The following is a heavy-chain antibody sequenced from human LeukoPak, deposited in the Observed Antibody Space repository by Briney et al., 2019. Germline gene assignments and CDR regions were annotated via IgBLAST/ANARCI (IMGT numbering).Heavy chain of an antibody. D-gene: IGHD3-16*02. CDR3: ARDYVWGSYRYNPVDY. V-gene: IGHV3-7*01. CDR1: GFTFSSYW. CDR2: IKQDGSEK. J-gene: IGHJ4*02. Sequence: GGSLRLSCAASGFTFSSYWLSWVCQAPGRGLEWVANIKQDGSEKYYVDSVKGRFTISRDNAKNSLYLQMNSLRAEDTAVYYCARDYVWGSYRYNPVDYWGQGTLVTVSS.